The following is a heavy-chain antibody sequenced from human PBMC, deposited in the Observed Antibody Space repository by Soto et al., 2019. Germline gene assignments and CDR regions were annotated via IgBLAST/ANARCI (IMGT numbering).Heavy chain of an antibody. J-gene: IGHJ6*02. CDR2: INPNSGGT. Sequence: ASVKVSCKASGYTFTGYYMHWVRQAPGQGLEWMGWINPNSGGTNYAQKFQGRVTMTRDTSISTAYMELSRLRSDDTAVYYCARGGRRTTVTTDYGMDVWGQGTTVTVSS. V-gene: IGHV1-2*02. CDR1: GYTFTGYY. D-gene: IGHD4-17*01. CDR3: ARGGRRTTVTTDYGMDV.